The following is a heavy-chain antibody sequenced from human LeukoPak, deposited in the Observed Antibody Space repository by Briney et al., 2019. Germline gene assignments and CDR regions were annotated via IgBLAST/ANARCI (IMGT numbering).Heavy chain of an antibody. D-gene: IGHD3-22*01. CDR3: ARGNYYDSSDHAFDI. Sequence: ASVKVSCKASGGTFSSYAIGWVRQAPGQGLEWMGGIIPIFGTANYAQKFQGRVTITTDESTSTAYMELSSLRSEDTAVYYCARGNYYDSSDHAFDIWGQGTMVTVSS. CDR2: IIPIFGTA. V-gene: IGHV1-69*05. J-gene: IGHJ3*02. CDR1: GGTFSSYA.